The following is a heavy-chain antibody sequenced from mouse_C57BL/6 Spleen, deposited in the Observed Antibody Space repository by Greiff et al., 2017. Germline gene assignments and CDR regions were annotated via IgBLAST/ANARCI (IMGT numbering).Heavy chain of an antibody. V-gene: IGHV1-82*01. CDR1: GYAFSSSW. D-gene: IGHD2-4*01. Sequence: VQLQQSGPELVKPGASVKISCKASGYAFSSSWMNWVKQRPGKGLEWIGRIYPGDGDTNYNGKFKGKATLTADKSSSTAYLQLSSLKSEDSAVYFCAISSNDYDGAMDYWGQGTSVTVAS. J-gene: IGHJ4*01. CDR2: IYPGDGDT. CDR3: AISSNDYDGAMDY.